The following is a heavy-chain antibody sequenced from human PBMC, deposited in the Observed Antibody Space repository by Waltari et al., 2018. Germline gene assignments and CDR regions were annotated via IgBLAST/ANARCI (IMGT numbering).Heavy chain of an antibody. V-gene: IGHV3-72*01. CDR1: GFTFSDHY. CDR2: IRNKANGFTT. D-gene: IGHD1-26*01. CDR3: ARVGLLVLSVNSVRANAMDV. Sequence: EVQLVESGGGLVQPGGSLRLSCAASGFTFSDHYIDWVRQAPGKGLEWVGRIRNKANGFTTEYAASVKGRFTISRDDSKNSLFLQVDSLKTEDTAVYYCARVGLLVLSVNSVRANAMDVWGQGTTVTVSS. J-gene: IGHJ6*02.